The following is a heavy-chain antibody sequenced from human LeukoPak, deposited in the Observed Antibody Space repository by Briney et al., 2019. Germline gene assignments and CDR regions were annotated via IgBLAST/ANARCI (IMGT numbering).Heavy chain of an antibody. V-gene: IGHV4-4*02. D-gene: IGHD2-15*01. CDR3: ARGPLGYCSGGSCYQKGYFDY. Sequence: SGTLSLTCAVSGGSISSSNWWSWVRQPPGKGLEWIGEIYHSGSTNYNPSLKSRVTISVDKSKNQFSLKLSSVTAADTAVYYCARGPLGYCSGGSCYQKGYFDYWGQGTLVTVSS. CDR2: IYHSGST. J-gene: IGHJ4*02. CDR1: GGSISSSNW.